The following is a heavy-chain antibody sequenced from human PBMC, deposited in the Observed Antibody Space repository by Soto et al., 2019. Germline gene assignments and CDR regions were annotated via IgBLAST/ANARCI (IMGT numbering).Heavy chain of an antibody. CDR3: ARDTKYSSSYYFDY. D-gene: IGHD6-6*01. CDR1: GYTFTGYY. Sequence: ASVKVSCKASGYTFTGYYMHWVRQAPGQGLEWMGWINPNSGGTNYAQKFQGWVTMTRDTSISTAYMELSRLRSDDTAVYYCARDTKYSSSYYFDYWGQGTLVTVSS. V-gene: IGHV1-2*04. CDR2: INPNSGGT. J-gene: IGHJ4*02.